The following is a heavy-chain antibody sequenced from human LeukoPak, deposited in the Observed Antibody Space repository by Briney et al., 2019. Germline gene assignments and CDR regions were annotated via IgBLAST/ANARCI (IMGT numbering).Heavy chain of an antibody. Sequence: SETLSLTCTVSGYSISSGYYWSWIRQPPGKGLEWIGYIYHSGSTYYNPSLKSRVTISVDRSKNQFSLKLSSVTAADTAVYYCARNRDGYKSGRYFDYWGQGTLVTVSS. CDR2: IYHSGST. V-gene: IGHV4-38-2*02. J-gene: IGHJ4*02. D-gene: IGHD5-24*01. CDR1: GYSISSGYY. CDR3: ARNRDGYKSGRYFDY.